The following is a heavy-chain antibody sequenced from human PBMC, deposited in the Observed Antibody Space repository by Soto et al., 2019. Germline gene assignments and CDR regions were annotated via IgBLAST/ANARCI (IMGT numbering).Heavy chain of an antibody. CDR2: ISYDGSNK. Sequence: GGSLRLSCAASGFTFSSYAMHWVRQAPGKGLEWVAVISYDGSNKYYADSVKGRFTISRDNSKNTLYLQMNSLRAEDTAVYYCARDFSPYCSGGSCYGGVYWGQGTLVTVSS. V-gene: IGHV3-30-3*01. D-gene: IGHD2-15*01. CDR3: ARDFSPYCSGGSCYGGVY. J-gene: IGHJ4*02. CDR1: GFTFSSYA.